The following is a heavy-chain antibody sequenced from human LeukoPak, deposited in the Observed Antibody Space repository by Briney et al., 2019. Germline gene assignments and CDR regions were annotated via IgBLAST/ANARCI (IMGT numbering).Heavy chain of an antibody. Sequence: PSETLSLTCSVSGASVRSDHWNWIRQSPGKGLEWIAYMHGSGSPNYNPSLASRLALSVDATENQLSLKLGSVTAADTAVYFCARDLSINAFDIWGPGTLATVSS. CDR3: ARDLSINAFDI. V-gene: IGHV4-59*02. CDR2: MHGSGSP. D-gene: IGHD2/OR15-2a*01. J-gene: IGHJ3*02. CDR1: GASVRSDH.